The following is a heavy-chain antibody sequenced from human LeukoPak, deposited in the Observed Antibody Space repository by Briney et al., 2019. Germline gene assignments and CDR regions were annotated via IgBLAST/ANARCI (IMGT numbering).Heavy chain of an antibody. D-gene: IGHD5-18*01. CDR3: AREKVGYGYTSGFDY. CDR1: GGSFSGYY. CDR2: IYYSGST. J-gene: IGHJ4*02. Sequence: SETLSLTCAVYGGSFSGYYWSWIRQPPGKGLEWIGYIYYSGSTNYNPSLKSRVTISVDTSKNQFSLKLSSVTAADTAVYYCAREKVGYGYTSGFDYWGQGTLVTVSS. V-gene: IGHV4-59*01.